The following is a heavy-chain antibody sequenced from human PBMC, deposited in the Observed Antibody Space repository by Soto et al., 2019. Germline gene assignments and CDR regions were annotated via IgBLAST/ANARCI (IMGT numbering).Heavy chain of an antibody. J-gene: IGHJ1*01. Sequence: GASVKVSCKASGYTFTNYAMHWVRQAPGQRLEWMGWINAGNGNTKYSQKFQGRVTITRDTSASTAYMELSSLRSEDTAVYYCTRDPFRGTGFHPAEYFHHWGQGTLVTVSS. CDR3: TRDPFRGTGFHPAEYFHH. D-gene: IGHD2-8*02. CDR1: GYTFTNYA. CDR2: INAGNGNT. V-gene: IGHV1-3*01.